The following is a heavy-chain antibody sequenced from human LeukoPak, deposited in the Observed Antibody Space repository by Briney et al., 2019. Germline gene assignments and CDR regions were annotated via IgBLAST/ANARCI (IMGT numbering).Heavy chain of an antibody. CDR1: GGTFSSYA. Sequence: SVKVSRKASGGTFSSYAISWVRQAPGQGLERMGGIIPIFGTANYAQKFQGRVTITADESTSTAYMELSSLRSEDTAVYYCARVGIDGYNSGPYYYYYMDVWGKGTTVTVS. J-gene: IGHJ6*03. D-gene: IGHD5-24*01. CDR2: IIPIFGTA. CDR3: ARVGIDGYNSGPYYYYYMDV. V-gene: IGHV1-69*13.